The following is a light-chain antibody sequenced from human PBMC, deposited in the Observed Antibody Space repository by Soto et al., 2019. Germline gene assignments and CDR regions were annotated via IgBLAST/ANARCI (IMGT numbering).Light chain of an antibody. V-gene: IGKV1-5*03. CDR2: KAS. CDR1: QSISSW. Sequence: DIQMTQSPSTLSASVGDRVTITCRASQSISSWLAWYQQKPGKAPKLLIYKASSLESGVPSRCSGSGSGTEFTLTSSSLQPDDFATYYCQQYNSSPWTFGQGTKVEIK. CDR3: QQYNSSPWT. J-gene: IGKJ1*01.